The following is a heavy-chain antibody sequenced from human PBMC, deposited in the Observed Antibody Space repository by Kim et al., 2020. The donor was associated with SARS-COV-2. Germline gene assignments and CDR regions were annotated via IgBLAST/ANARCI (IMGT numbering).Heavy chain of an antibody. CDR3: TRNEF. J-gene: IGHJ4*02. Sequence: KEDGSDKYYVDSVKGRFTIFRDNAKNSLYLQMSSLRAEDTAVYYCTRNEFWGQGTLVTVSS. CDR2: KEDGSDK. V-gene: IGHV3-7*03.